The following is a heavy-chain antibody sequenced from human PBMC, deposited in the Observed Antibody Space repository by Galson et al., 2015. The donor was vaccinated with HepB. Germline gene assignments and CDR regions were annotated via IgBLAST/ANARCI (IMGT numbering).Heavy chain of an antibody. Sequence: SETLSLTCAVYGGSFSGYYWSWIRQPPGKGLEWIGEINHSGSTNYNPSLKSRVTISVDTSKNQFSLKLSSVTAADTAVYYCARVLVVGGGELYFDYWGQGTLVTVSS. CDR3: ARVLVVGGGELYFDY. CDR1: GGSFSGYY. V-gene: IGHV4-34*01. CDR2: INHSGST. J-gene: IGHJ4*02. D-gene: IGHD2-21*01.